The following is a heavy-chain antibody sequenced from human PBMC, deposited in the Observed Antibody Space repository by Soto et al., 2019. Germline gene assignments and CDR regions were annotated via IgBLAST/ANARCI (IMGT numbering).Heavy chain of an antibody. CDR2: IIPIFGTA. D-gene: IGHD2-2*02. CDR3: AGDPTGYCSSTSCYTGRGHWFDP. V-gene: IGHV1-69*06. J-gene: IGHJ5*02. CDR1: GGTFSSYA. Sequence: QVQLVQSGAEVKKPGSSVKVSCKASGGTFSSYAISWVRQAPGQGLEWMGRIIPIFGTANYAQKFQGRVKITADKSTSTAYMELSSLRPEDTAVYYCAGDPTGYCSSTSCYTGRGHWFDPWGQGTLVTVSS.